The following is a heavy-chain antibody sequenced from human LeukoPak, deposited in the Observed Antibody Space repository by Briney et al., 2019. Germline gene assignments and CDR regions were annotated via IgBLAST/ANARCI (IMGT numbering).Heavy chain of an antibody. V-gene: IGHV4-34*01. Sequence: SETLSLTCDVYGGSFSGYYWSWIRQPPGKGLEWIGEINHSGSTNYNPSLKSRVTISVDTSKNQFSLKLNSVTAADTAVYYCASRWFDPWGQGTLVTVSS. CDR2: INHSGST. CDR3: ASRWFDP. J-gene: IGHJ5*02. CDR1: GGSFSGYY.